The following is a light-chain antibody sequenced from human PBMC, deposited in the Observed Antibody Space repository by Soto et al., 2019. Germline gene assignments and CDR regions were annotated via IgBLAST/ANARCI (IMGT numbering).Light chain of an antibody. CDR3: QQYDKWPRT. V-gene: IGKV3-15*01. J-gene: IGKJ1*01. CDR1: ESVSSN. CDR2: GAS. Sequence: EIFMTQSPSTLSVSPVAIATLSCRASESVSSNVAWYQQKPGQAPRLLIYGASTGATGIADRFSGSGSGTEFTLTISSLHSEDFAVYYCQQYDKWPRTFGQGTKVDIK.